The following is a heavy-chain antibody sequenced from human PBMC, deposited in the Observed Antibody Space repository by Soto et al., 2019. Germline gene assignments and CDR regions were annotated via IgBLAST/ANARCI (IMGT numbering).Heavy chain of an antibody. V-gene: IGHV3-15*07. CDR1: GFTFNNAW. CDR2: IKSTTAGGTT. J-gene: IGHJ5*02. Sequence: GGSLRLSCAASGFTFNNAWMSWVRQAPGKGLEWVGRIKSTTAGGTTDYAAPVKGRFTISRDDSINMLYLQMNSLKTEDTAVYYCTTLYRLDPWGQGTLVTVSS. CDR3: TTLYRLDP. D-gene: IGHD2-2*02.